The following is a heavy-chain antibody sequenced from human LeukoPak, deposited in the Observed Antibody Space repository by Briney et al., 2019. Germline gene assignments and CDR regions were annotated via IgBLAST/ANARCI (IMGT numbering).Heavy chain of an antibody. CDR2: IYFSGNI. D-gene: IGHD6-19*01. J-gene: IGHJ4*02. CDR1: GGSISGYY. V-gene: IGHV4-4*07. CDR3: ARAHYSSGWSADNYLDY. Sequence: PSETLSLTCTVSGGSISGYYWSWIRQPAGKGLEWIGRIYFSGNINYKSSLKSRITISIDASNNKFSLKLSSVTAADTAVYYCARAHYSSGWSADNYLDYWGQGILVTVSS.